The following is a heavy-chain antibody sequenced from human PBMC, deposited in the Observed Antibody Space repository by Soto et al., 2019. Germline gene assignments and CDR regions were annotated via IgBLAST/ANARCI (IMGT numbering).Heavy chain of an antibody. D-gene: IGHD2-2*01. Sequence: QLQLQESGPRLVKPSETLSLTCSVSGGSISSSSYSWGWIRQPPGKGLEWIGTIYYSRSTHYNPSLEGGVAISADTPNNQLSLRLSSVTAADTAVYYCGRQPGHCGSTTCFGYYSVDVWGQGTTVTVS. CDR2: IYYSRST. V-gene: IGHV4-39*01. CDR1: GGSISSSSYS. J-gene: IGHJ6*02. CDR3: GRQPGHCGSTTCFGYYSVDV.